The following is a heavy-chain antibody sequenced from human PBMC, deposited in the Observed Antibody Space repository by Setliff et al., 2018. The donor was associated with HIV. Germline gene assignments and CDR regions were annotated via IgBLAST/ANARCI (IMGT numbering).Heavy chain of an antibody. Sequence: PGESLKISCKGSGYTFTSYWIGWVRQKSGKGLEWMGIIFPDDSDTIYNPSFQGQVTISADKSISTAYLHWSSLKASDTAIYYCGTLDPNYGDYINYWGQGTLVTVSS. V-gene: IGHV5-51*01. J-gene: IGHJ4*02. CDR1: GYTFTSYW. D-gene: IGHD4-17*01. CDR2: IFPDDSDT. CDR3: GTLDPNYGDYINY.